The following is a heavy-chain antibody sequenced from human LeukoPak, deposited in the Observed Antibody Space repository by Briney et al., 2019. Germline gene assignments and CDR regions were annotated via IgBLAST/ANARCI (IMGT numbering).Heavy chain of an antibody. J-gene: IGHJ4*02. CDR2: ISYDGSNK. Sequence: GGSLRLSCAASGFTFSSYAMHWVRQAPGKGLEWVAVISYDGSNKYYADSVKGRFTISRDNSKNTLYLQMNSLRAEDTAVYYCAREGYYWGQGTLVTVSS. CDR1: GFTFSSYA. CDR3: AREGYY. V-gene: IGHV3-30-3*01.